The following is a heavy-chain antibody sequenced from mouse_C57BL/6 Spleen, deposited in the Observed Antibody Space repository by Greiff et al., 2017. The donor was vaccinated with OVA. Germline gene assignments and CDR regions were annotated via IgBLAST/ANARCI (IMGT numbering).Heavy chain of an antibody. J-gene: IGHJ2*01. CDR3: ARVMITTVERGYYFDY. CDR2: INPNYGTT. D-gene: IGHD1-1*01. V-gene: IGHV1-39*01. CDR1: GYSFTDYN. Sequence: EVKLQESGPELVKPGASVKISCKASGYSFTDYNMNWVKQSNGKSLEWIGVINPNYGTTSYNQKFKGKATLTVDQSSSTAYMQLNSLTSEDSAVYYCARVMITTVERGYYFDYWGQGTTLTVSS.